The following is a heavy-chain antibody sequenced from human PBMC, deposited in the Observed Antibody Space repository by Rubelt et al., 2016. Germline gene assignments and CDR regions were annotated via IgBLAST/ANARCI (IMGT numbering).Heavy chain of an antibody. Sequence: SGGSTYYADSVKGRFTISRDNSKNPLYLQMNSLRAEDTAVYYCARRSSSLAYWGQGTLVTVSS. V-gene: IGHV3-53*01. D-gene: IGHD6-13*01. J-gene: IGHJ4*02. CDR2: SGGST. CDR3: ARRSSSLAY.